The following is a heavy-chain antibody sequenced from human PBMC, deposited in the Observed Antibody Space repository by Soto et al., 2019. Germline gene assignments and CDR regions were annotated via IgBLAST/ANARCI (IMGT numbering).Heavy chain of an antibody. D-gene: IGHD5-18*01. Sequence: SETLSLTCNVSGGSISNFHLSWIRQPPGKGLEWIGYIYYSGNYYNPSLTSRVSMSLDKSKNQFSLHLKSVTAADTALYFCALRGYNYGRTFDFWGQGTRVTVSS. CDR1: GGSISNFH. J-gene: IGHJ4*02. CDR2: IYYSGN. V-gene: IGHV4-59*01. CDR3: ALRGYNYGRTFDF.